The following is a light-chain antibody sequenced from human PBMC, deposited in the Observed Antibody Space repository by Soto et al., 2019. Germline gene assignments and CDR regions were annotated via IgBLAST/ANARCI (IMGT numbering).Light chain of an antibody. CDR3: SSFAGSKTPYV. J-gene: IGLJ1*01. Sequence: QSALTRPPSASGSPGQSVTISCRGTSSDIGTYDFVSWYQHHPGKAPKVLIYEVTKRPSGVPDRFSGSKSGNTASLTVSGLQPEDEAEYYCSSFAGSKTPYVFGTGTKVTVL. CDR2: EVT. CDR1: SSDIGTYDF. V-gene: IGLV2-8*01.